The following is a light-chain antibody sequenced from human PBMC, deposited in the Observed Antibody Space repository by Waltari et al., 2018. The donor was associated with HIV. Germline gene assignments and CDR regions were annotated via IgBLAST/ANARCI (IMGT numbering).Light chain of an antibody. J-gene: IGKJ1*01. Sequence: EIVMTQSPATLSVSPGERATLSCRASQSVSSNLAWYQQKPGQAPRLLIYGASTRATGIPGRFGGSGSGTEFTLTISSLQSEDFAVYYCQQYNNWPGKTFGQGP. V-gene: IGKV3-15*01. CDR3: QQYNNWPGKT. CDR2: GAS. CDR1: QSVSSN.